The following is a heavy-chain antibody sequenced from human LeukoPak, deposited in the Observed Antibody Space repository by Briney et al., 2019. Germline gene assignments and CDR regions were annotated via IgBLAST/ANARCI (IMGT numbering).Heavy chain of an antibody. CDR1: GFTFSNYA. CDR3: AKSPEGVAVTTFDY. V-gene: IGHV3-23*01. Sequence: GGSLRLSCAASGFTFSNYAMSWVRQAPGKGLEWVSTISGSGGSTYYADSVKGRFIISRDNSKNTLYPQMNSLRAEDTAVYYCAKSPEGVAVTTFDYWGQGTLVTVSS. D-gene: IGHD4-11*01. J-gene: IGHJ4*02. CDR2: ISGSGGST.